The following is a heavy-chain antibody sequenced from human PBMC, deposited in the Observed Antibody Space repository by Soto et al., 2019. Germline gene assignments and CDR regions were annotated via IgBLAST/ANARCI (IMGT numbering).Heavy chain of an antibody. V-gene: IGHV5-51*01. Sequence: GESLKISCKGSGYSFTSYWIGWVRQMPGKGLEWMGIIYPGDSDTRYSPSFQGQVTISADKSISTAYLQWSSLKASDTAMYYCARGPLYSEGLPNWFDPWGQGTLVTVSS. D-gene: IGHD2-2*02. J-gene: IGHJ5*02. CDR1: GYSFTSYW. CDR2: IYPGDSDT. CDR3: ARGPLYSEGLPNWFDP.